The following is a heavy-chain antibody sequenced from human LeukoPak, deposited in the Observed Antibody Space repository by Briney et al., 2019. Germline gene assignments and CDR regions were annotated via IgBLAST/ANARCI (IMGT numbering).Heavy chain of an antibody. CDR3: ATVGWLQPYWYFDL. Sequence: GGSLRLSCAASGFTFSSYWKHWVRHAPGKGLVWVSRINSDGSSTSYADSVKGRFTISRDNAKNTLYLQMNSLRAEDTAVYYCATVGWLQPYWYFDLWGRGTLVTVSS. CDR1: GFTFSSYW. CDR2: INSDGSST. D-gene: IGHD5-24*01. J-gene: IGHJ2*01. V-gene: IGHV3-74*01.